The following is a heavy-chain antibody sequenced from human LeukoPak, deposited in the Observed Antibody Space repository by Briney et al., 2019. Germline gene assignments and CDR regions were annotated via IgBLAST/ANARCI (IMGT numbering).Heavy chain of an antibody. CDR1: GFTFSAVW. CDR2: INQGGGEK. V-gene: IGHV3-7*04. D-gene: IGHD3-16*02. Sequence: GGSLRLSCAASGFTFSAVWMTWVRQAPGKGLEWVANINQGGGEKYYLDSVKGRITISRDNAKNSLYLQMNSLRAEDTAVYYCARETRHNVWGSYRYYIDYWGQGTLVTASS. CDR3: ARETRHNVWGSYRYYIDY. J-gene: IGHJ4*02.